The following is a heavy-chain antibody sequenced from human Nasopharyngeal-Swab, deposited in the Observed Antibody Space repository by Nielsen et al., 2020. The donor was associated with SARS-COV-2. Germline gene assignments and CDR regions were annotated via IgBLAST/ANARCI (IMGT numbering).Heavy chain of an antibody. V-gene: IGHV3-30*04. D-gene: IGHD1-26*01. CDR3: ARDRGGSYSFLFDY. J-gene: IGHJ4*02. Sequence: GESLKISCAASGFTFRSYAMHWVRQAPGKGLEWVAVISYDGSNKYYADSVKGRFTISRDNSKNTLYLQMNSLRAEDTAVYYCARDRGGSYSFLFDYWGQGTLVTVSS. CDR1: GFTFRSYA. CDR2: ISYDGSNK.